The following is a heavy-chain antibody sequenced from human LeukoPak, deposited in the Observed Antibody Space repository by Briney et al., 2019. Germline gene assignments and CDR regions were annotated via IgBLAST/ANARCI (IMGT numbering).Heavy chain of an antibody. V-gene: IGHV3-48*02. D-gene: IGHD6-13*01. J-gene: IGHJ4*02. CDR1: GFILSNAW. Sequence: GSLRLSCAASGFILSNAWMTWVRQAPGKGLEWVAYIGPSSNAIYYSDSVKGRSTISRDNAKNSLYLQMISLRDGDTAIYYCARVADASSPDSWGQGTLVTVSS. CDR2: IGPSSNAI. CDR3: ARVADASSPDS.